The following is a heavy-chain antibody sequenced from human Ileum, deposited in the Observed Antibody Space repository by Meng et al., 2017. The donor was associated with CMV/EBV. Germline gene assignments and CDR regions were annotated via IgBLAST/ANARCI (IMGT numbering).Heavy chain of an antibody. CDR2: IDPNNGNT. CDR3: ARGVVPASPVSH. J-gene: IGHJ4*02. D-gene: IGHD2-2*01. Sequence: CAASGSAFTGYYIHWMRQAPGQGLEWLGWIDPNNGNTRYAQKFQGRVTVTRDTSINTAYMELSRLRPDDTATFYCARGVVPASPVSHWGRGTLVTVSS. V-gene: IGHV1-2*02. CDR1: GSAFTGYY.